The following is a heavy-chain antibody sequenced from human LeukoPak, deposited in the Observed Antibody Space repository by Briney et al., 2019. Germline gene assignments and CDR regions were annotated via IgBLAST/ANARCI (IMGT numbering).Heavy chain of an antibody. Sequence: GGSLRLSCAASGFTFSSYGMSWVRQAPGKGLEWVSAISGSGGSTYYADSVKGRFTISRDNSKNTLYLQMNSLRAEDTAVYYCAKAGGPYSNYYFDYWGQGTLVTVSS. CDR3: AKAGGPYSNYYFDY. CDR1: GFTFSSYG. CDR2: ISGSGGST. V-gene: IGHV3-23*01. J-gene: IGHJ4*02. D-gene: IGHD4-11*01.